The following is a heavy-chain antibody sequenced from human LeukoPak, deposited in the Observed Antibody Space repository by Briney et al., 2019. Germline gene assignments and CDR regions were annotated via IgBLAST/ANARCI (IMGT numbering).Heavy chain of an antibody. J-gene: IGHJ4*02. CDR3: ARGSGYGDYRFLFDY. CDR2: ISSNGGST. V-gene: IGHV3-64*01. D-gene: IGHD4-17*01. CDR1: GFTFSSCA. Sequence: GGSLRLSCAASGFTFSSCAMHWVRQAPGKGLEYVSAISSNGGSTYYANSVKGRFTISRDNSKNTLYLQMGSLRAEDMAVYYCARGSGYGDYRFLFDYWGQGTLVTVSS.